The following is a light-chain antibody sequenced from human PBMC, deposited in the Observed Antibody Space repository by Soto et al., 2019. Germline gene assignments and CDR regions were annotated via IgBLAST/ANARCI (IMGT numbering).Light chain of an antibody. J-gene: IGKJ1*01. CDR3: QQYDSWPQT. CDR1: QSVSIY. Sequence: EIVMTQSPATLSVSPGERATLSCRASQSVSIYLAWYQHKPGQAPRLLIYGASTRATGIPARFSGRGSGTEFTLTISSLQSVDFAVYYCQQYDSWPQTFGQGTKVDIK. V-gene: IGKV3-15*01. CDR2: GAS.